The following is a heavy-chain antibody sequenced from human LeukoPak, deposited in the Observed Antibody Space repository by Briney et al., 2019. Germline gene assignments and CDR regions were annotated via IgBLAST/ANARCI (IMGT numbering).Heavy chain of an antibody. CDR2: ISGGGDRT. V-gene: IGHV3-23*01. CDR3: ATGTGESDTWGTYYFDY. J-gene: IGHJ4*02. D-gene: IGHD3/OR15-3a*01. Sequence: GGSLRLSCAASGPGFSFAMNWVRQAPGKGLEWVSGISGGGDRTYYGDSVKGRFTISRDNSKNTLYLQMNSLRAEDTAVYYCATGTGESDTWGTYYFDYWGQGALVTVSS. CDR1: GPGFSFA.